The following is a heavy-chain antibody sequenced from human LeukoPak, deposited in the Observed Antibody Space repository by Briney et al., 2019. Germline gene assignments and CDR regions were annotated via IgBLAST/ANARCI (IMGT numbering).Heavy chain of an antibody. J-gene: IGHJ4*02. Sequence: GESLKISCKGSGYNFTNYWIGWVRQMPGKGLEWMGIVYPGDSDTTYSPSFQGQVTISADKSISTAYLQWSSLKASDTAMYYCARRRDGYNYVGTDYWGQGTLVTVSS. CDR2: VYPGDSDT. D-gene: IGHD5-24*01. V-gene: IGHV5-51*01. CDR3: ARRRDGYNYVGTDY. CDR1: GYNFTNYW.